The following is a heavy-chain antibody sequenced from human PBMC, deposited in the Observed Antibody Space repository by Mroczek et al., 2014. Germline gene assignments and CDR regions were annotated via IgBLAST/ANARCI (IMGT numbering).Heavy chain of an antibody. V-gene: IGHV3-33*01. D-gene: IGHD1-26*01. J-gene: IGHJ4*02. CDR1: GFTFSSYG. CDR2: IWYDGSNK. Sequence: ESGGGVVQPGRSLRLSCAASGFTFSSYGMHWVRQAPGKGLEWVAVIWYDGSNKYYADSVKGRFTISRDNSKNTLYLQMNSLRAEDTAVYYCARGGGWELLVLDYWGQGTLVTVSS. CDR3: ARGGGWELLVLDY.